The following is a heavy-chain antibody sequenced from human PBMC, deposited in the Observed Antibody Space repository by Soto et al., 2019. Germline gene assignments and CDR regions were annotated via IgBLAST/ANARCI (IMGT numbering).Heavy chain of an antibody. CDR1: GGSFSGYY. CDR2: INHSGST. Sequence: QVQLQQWGAGLLKPSETLSLTCAVYGGSFSGYYWSWIRQPPGKGLEWIGDINHSGSTNYNPSLKSRVTISVDTSKNQFSLKLSSVTAADTAVYYCARGPGDYYYYGMDVWGQGTTVTVSS. J-gene: IGHJ6*02. V-gene: IGHV4-34*01. D-gene: IGHD3-10*01. CDR3: ARGPGDYYYYGMDV.